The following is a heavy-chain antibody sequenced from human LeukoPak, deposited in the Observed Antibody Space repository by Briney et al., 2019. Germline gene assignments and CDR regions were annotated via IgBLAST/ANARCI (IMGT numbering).Heavy chain of an antibody. J-gene: IGHJ4*02. CDR3: AKFWRGSAYYSDVDF. CDR1: GFTFSNSW. CDR2: INEDGSEM. V-gene: IGHV3-7*01. Sequence: PGGSLRLSCAGSGFTFSNSWMTWVRQAPGKGLEWVANINEDGSEMYYVDSVKGRFTISRDNAKNSLYVQMNSLRAEDTAVYYCAKFWRGSAYYSDVDFWGQGTLVLVSS. D-gene: IGHD2-21*02.